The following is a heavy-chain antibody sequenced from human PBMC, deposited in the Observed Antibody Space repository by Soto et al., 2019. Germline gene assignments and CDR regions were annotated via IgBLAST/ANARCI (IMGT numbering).Heavy chain of an antibody. CDR2: ISSSGSTI. CDR1: GFTLSDYY. V-gene: IGHV3-11*01. D-gene: IGHD4-17*01. J-gene: IGHJ4*02. CDR3: ASTEDYGDYQGGDY. Sequence: GSLRLSCAASGFTLSDYYMSWIRQAPGKGLEWVSYISSSGSTIYYADSVKGRFTISRDNAKNSLYLQMNSLRAEDTAVYYCASTEDYGDYQGGDYWGQGTLVTVSS.